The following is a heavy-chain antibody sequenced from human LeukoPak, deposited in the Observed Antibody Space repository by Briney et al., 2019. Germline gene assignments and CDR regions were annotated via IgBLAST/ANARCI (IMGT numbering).Heavy chain of an antibody. D-gene: IGHD5-18*01. CDR1: GFTFSSYG. CDR3: AKVGRDSYGYRYYYYYMDV. J-gene: IGHJ6*03. Sequence: GGSLRLSCAASGFTFSSYGMHWVRHAPGKGLEWVSVIWYDGSNKYYADSVKGRFTISRDNSKNTLYLQMNSLRAEDTAVYYCAKVGRDSYGYRYYYYYMDVWGKGTTVTVSS. V-gene: IGHV3-33*06. CDR2: IWYDGSNK.